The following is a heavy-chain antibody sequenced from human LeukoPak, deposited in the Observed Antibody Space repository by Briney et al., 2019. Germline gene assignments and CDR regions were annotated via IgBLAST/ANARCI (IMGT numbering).Heavy chain of an antibody. Sequence: ASVKVSCKASGYTFTSYNMHWVRQAPGQGREWMGIINPSGGSTGYAQKFQGRVTMTRDTSTSTVYMELSSLRSEDTAVYYCARGYCSSGSCYSWFDPWRQGTLVTVSS. CDR3: ARGYCSSGSCYSWFDP. V-gene: IGHV1-46*01. CDR2: INPSGGST. D-gene: IGHD2-15*01. J-gene: IGHJ5*02. CDR1: GYTFTSYN.